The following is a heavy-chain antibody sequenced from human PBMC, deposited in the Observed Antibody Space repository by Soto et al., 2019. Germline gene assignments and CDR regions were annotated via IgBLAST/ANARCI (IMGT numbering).Heavy chain of an antibody. J-gene: IGHJ4*02. Sequence: QVQLVESGGGVVQPGRSLRLSCAATGFTFSSYTMHWVRQAPGKGLEWVAVMSYEGTNKYYADSVKGRFTISRDNSKNTLYLQMKSLRVEDTAVYYCAKDMERMDLPDYWGQGTLVTVSS. CDR1: GFTFSSYT. V-gene: IGHV3-30*18. D-gene: IGHD1-1*01. CDR2: MSYEGTNK. CDR3: AKDMERMDLPDY.